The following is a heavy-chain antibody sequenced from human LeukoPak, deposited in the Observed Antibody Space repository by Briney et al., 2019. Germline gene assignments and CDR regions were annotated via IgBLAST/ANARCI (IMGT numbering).Heavy chain of an antibody. Sequence: PGGSLRLSCAASGFTFDDYAMHWVRQAPGKGLEWVSLISGDGGSTYYADSVKGRFTISRDNSKNSLYLQMNSLRTEDTALYYWANTAAELLWFGELLSWGQGTLVTVSS. D-gene: IGHD3-10*01. CDR3: ANTAAELLWFGELLS. V-gene: IGHV3-43*02. CDR1: GFTFDDYA. CDR2: ISGDGGST. J-gene: IGHJ4*02.